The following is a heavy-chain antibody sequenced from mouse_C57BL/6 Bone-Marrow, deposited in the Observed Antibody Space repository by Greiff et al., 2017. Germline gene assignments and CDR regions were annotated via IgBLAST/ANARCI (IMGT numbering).Heavy chain of an antibody. CDR2: IDPENGET. Sequence: EVQLQQSGAELVKPGASVKLSCTASGFNIKDYYMHWVKQRTEQGLEWIGRIDPENGETKYAAKFQGKATITADTSSNTAYLQLSSLTSEDTAVXYCAGDYDYDSDYFDYWGQGTTLTVSS. CDR3: AGDYDYDSDYFDY. V-gene: IGHV14-2*01. D-gene: IGHD2-4*01. J-gene: IGHJ2*01. CDR1: GFNIKDYY.